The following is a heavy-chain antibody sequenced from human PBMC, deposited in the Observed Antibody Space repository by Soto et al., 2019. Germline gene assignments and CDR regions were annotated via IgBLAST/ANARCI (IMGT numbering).Heavy chain of an antibody. CDR2: INHSGST. D-gene: IGHD3-22*01. CDR1: GGSFSGYY. CDR3: ARERVVAHYYYYGMDV. J-gene: IGHJ6*02. V-gene: IGHV4-34*01. Sequence: QVQLQQWGAGLLKPSETLSLTCAVYGGSFSGYYWSWIRQPPGKGLEWLGEINHSGSTNYNPSLKSRVTITVDTSKNQSALKLSSVTAADTAVYYGARERVVAHYYYYGMDVWGQGTTVTVSS.